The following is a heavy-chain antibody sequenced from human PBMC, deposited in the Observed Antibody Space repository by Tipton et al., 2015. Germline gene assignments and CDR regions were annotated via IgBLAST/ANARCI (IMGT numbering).Heavy chain of an antibody. Sequence: TLSLTCDVSGYSISSGYYWGWIRQPPGKGLEWIGSIFHRGDTNYNPSLKSRVTISLDTSKNQFSLKLNSVTAADTAVYYCARELLLWFGMSDYWGRGTLVTVSS. D-gene: IGHD3-10*01. CDR3: ARELLLWFGMSDY. J-gene: IGHJ4*02. CDR1: GYSISSGYY. V-gene: IGHV4-38-2*02. CDR2: IFHRGDT.